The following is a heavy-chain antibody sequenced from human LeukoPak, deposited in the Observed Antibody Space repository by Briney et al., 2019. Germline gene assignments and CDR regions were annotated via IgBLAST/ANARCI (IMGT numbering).Heavy chain of an antibody. D-gene: IGHD3-10*01. Sequence: SETLSLTCTVSGGSISNGDYYWSWIRQPPGKGLEWIGYIYYSGSTYYNPSLKSRVTISVDTSKNQFSLKLSSVTAADTAVYYCASRNSGSYSQLDYWGQGTLVTVSS. V-gene: IGHV4-30-4*08. CDR3: ASRNSGSYSQLDY. CDR1: GGSISNGDYY. CDR2: IYYSGST. J-gene: IGHJ4*02.